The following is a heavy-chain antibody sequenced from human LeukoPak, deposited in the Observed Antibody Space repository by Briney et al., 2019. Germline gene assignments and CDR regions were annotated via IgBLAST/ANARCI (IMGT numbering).Heavy chain of an antibody. CDR2: ISCSGDNT. V-gene: IGHV3-23*01. CDR1: GFTFTTFS. J-gene: IGHJ4*02. CDR3: ANALAGFWTTIPYFDY. Sequence: GGSLRLSCAASGFTFTTFSLSWVRHARGKGLQCVSAISCSGDNTYYADSVKGRFTVPRDNYKNALYLHVNRLRAEDTALYYCANALAGFWTTIPYFDYWGQGTLVTVSS. D-gene: IGHD3/OR15-3a*01.